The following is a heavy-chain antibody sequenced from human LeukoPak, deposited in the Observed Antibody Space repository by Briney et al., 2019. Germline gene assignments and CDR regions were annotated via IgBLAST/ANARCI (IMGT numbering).Heavy chain of an antibody. CDR2: IRNNGSNE. Sequence: PGGSLRLSCAASGFSFSGHGMHWVRQAQGKGLEWVALIRNNGSNEYYADSVKGRFTISRDKSKNTLSLQMNGLRVEDTAVYYCAKVMPTGRIRFYSHYMDVWGKGTTVTVS. CDR3: AKVMPTGRIRFYSHYMDV. V-gene: IGHV3-30*02. J-gene: IGHJ6*03. CDR1: GFSFSGHG. D-gene: IGHD3-9*01.